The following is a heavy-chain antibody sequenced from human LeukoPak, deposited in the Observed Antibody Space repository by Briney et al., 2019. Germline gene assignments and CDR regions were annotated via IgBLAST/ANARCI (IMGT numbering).Heavy chain of an antibody. J-gene: IGHJ4*02. CDR1: GFTFSTYA. CDR3: AKTSGWPYYFDY. CDR2: ITGSGGNT. D-gene: IGHD6-19*01. V-gene: IGHV3-23*01. Sequence: GGSLRLSCAASGFTFSTYAMSWVRQPPGKGLEWVSAITGSGGNTYYADSVKGRFTISRDNSKNTVYLQVNSLRAGDTAVYYCAKTSGWPYYFDYWGQGTLVTVSS.